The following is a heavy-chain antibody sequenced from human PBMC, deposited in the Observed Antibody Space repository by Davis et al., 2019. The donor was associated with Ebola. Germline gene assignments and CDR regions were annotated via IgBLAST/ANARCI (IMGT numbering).Heavy chain of an antibody. Sequence: MPSETLSLTCAVYGGSFSGYYWSWIRQPPGKGLEWIGEINHSGSTNYNPSLKSRVTISVDTSKNQFSLKLSSVTAADTAVYYCARSGKGYCSSTSCYARDFWYFDLWGRGTLVTVSS. CDR3: ARSGKGYCSSTSCYARDFWYFDL. CDR1: GGSFSGYY. J-gene: IGHJ2*01. CDR2: INHSGST. D-gene: IGHD2-2*01. V-gene: IGHV4-34*01.